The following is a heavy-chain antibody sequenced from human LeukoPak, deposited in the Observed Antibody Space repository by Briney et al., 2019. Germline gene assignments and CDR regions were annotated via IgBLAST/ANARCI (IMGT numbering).Heavy chain of an antibody. CDR2: INHSGST. J-gene: IGHJ4*02. D-gene: IGHD2-15*01. CDR1: GFTFSSYS. V-gene: IGHV4-34*01. Sequence: PGGSLRLSCAASGFTFSSYSMNWIRQPAGKGLEWIGEINHSGSTNYNPSLKSRVTISVDTSKNQFSLKLSSVTAADTAVYYCARGPYRLGYCSGGSCYYFDYWGQGTLVTVSS. CDR3: ARGPYRLGYCSGGSCYYFDY.